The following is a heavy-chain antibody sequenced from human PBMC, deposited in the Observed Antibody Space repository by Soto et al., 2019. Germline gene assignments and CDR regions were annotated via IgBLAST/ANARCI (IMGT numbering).Heavy chain of an antibody. D-gene: IGHD3-10*01. Sequence: SETLSLTCTVSGGSISSGDYYWSWIRQPPGKGLEWIGYIYYSGTTSYNPSLNSRVTMSVDTSKNQFSLKVNSVTAADTAVYYCARESYYGSGATVVAYWGQGTLVTVSS. CDR1: GGSISSGDYY. J-gene: IGHJ4*02. CDR3: ARESYYGSGATVVAY. V-gene: IGHV4-61*08. CDR2: IYYSGTT.